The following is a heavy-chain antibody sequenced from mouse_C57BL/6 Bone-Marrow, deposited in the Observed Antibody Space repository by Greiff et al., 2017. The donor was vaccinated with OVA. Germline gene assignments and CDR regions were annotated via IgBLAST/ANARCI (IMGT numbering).Heavy chain of an antibody. CDR3: ASPPPMDY. CDR1: GGAGTSYV. Sequence: QVQLKESGPGLVQPSQSLSITGTVSGGAGTSYVVHFVRHSPGKGLHRLGVIWSGGSTDYNAAFISRLSISKDNSKSQVFFKMNSLQADDTAIYYCASPPPMDYWGQGTSVTVSS. CDR2: IWSGGST. V-gene: IGHV2-2*01. J-gene: IGHJ4*01.